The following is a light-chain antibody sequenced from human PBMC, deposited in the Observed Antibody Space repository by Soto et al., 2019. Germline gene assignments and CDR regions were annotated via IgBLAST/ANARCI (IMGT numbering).Light chain of an antibody. CDR2: DAS. Sequence: EFVLTQSPGTLSLSPGERATLSCRASQTVRNNYLAWYQQKPGQAPRLLIYDASSRATGIPDRFSGGGSGTDFTLTISRLEPEDFAVYYCQQRSNWPWTFGQGTKVEI. J-gene: IGKJ1*01. CDR3: QQRSNWPWT. CDR1: QTVRNNY. V-gene: IGKV3D-20*02.